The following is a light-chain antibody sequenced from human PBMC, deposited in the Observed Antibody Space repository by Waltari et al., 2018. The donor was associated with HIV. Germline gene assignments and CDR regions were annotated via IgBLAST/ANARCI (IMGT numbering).Light chain of an antibody. V-gene: IGKV1-9*01. CDR2: AAS. CDR3: QHLNSFPIT. CDR1: QSISSW. J-gene: IGKJ5*01. Sequence: DIQMTQSPSTLSASVGDRVTITCRASQSISSWLAWYQQKPGEAPKLLIYAASTLQSGVPSRFSGRGSGTEFTLTINSLQPEDFATYFCQHLNSFPITFGQGTRLEIK.